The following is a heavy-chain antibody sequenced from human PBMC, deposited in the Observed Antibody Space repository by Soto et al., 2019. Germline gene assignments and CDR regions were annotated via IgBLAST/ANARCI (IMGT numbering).Heavy chain of an antibody. V-gene: IGHV3-23*01. Sequence: GGSLRLSCAASGFTFSSYAMSWVRQAPGKGLEWVSAISGSGGSTYYADSVKGRFTISRDNSKNTLYLQMNSLRAEDTAVYYCAKEKSMYDYVWGSYRKYHPDYCGQGTLVTVSS. CDR3: AKEKSMYDYVWGSYRKYHPDY. D-gene: IGHD3-16*02. CDR1: GFTFSSYA. CDR2: ISGSGGST. J-gene: IGHJ4*02.